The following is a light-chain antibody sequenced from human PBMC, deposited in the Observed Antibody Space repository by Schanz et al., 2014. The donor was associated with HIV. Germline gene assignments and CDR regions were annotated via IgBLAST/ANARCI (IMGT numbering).Light chain of an antibody. V-gene: IGLV2-14*03. CDR1: TSDVGVYNY. CDR2: DVS. Sequence: QSALTQSASVSGSPGQSITISCTGTTSDVGVYNYVSWYQHHPGKVPKLMIFDVSNGPSGVSNRFSGSKSGTSASLAISGLQSEDEADYYCASWNVSLNGRVFGGGTKLTVL. J-gene: IGLJ3*02. CDR3: ASWNVSLNGRV.